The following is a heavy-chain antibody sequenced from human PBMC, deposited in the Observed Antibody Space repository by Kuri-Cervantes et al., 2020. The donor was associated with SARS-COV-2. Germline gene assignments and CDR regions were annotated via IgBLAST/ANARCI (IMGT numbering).Heavy chain of an antibody. V-gene: IGHV3-48*03. CDR2: ISSSGSTI. D-gene: IGHD6-13*01. CDR3: AKVQQLGSSWYWFDP. J-gene: IGHJ5*02. Sequence: GSLRLSCAASGFTFSSYEMNWVRQAPGKGLEWVSYISSSGSTIYYADPVKGRFTISRDNAKNSLYLQMNSLRAEDTAVYYCAKVQQLGSSWYWFDPWGQGTLVTVSS. CDR1: GFTFSSYE.